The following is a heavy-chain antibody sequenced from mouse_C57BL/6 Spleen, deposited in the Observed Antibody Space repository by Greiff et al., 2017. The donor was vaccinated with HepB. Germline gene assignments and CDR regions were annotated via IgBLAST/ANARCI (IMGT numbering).Heavy chain of an antibody. Sequence: VQLQQSGAELVKPGASVKLSCKASGYTFTSYWMHWVKQRPGRGLEWIGRIDSNSGGTKYNEKFKSKATLTVDKPSSTAYMQLSSLTSEDSAVYYWARSDYGSSLYYYAMDYWVQGTSVTVSS. CDR3: ARSDYGSSLYYYAMDY. V-gene: IGHV1-72*01. D-gene: IGHD1-1*01. CDR1: GYTFTSYW. J-gene: IGHJ4*01. CDR2: IDSNSGGT.